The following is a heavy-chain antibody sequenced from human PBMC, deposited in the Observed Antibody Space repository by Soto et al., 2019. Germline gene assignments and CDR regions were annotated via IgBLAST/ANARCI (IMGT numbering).Heavy chain of an antibody. CDR3: ARLSATVDYKYYGMDV. V-gene: IGHV5-51*01. CDR2: IYPGDSDT. CDR1: GYSFSSYW. J-gene: IGHJ6*02. Sequence: GESLKISCKGSGYSFSSYWIGWVRQMPGKGLEWMGIIYPGDSDTEYSPSFQGQVTMSADKSISTAYLQWSSLKASDTAMYYCARLSATVDYKYYGMDVWGQGTTVTVSS. D-gene: IGHD4-17*01.